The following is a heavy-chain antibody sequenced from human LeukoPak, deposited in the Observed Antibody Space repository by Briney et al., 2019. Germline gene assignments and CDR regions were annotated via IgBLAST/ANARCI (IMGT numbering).Heavy chain of an antibody. D-gene: IGHD6-13*01. Sequence: ASVKVSCTASGYTFTSYGIGWVRQAPGQGLEWMGWISAYNGNTNYAQKLQGRVTMTTDTSTSTAYMELRSLRSDDTAVYYCARRLGSSSWYAFDYWGQGTLVTVSS. V-gene: IGHV1-18*01. J-gene: IGHJ4*02. CDR1: GYTFTSYG. CDR3: ARRLGSSSWYAFDY. CDR2: ISAYNGNT.